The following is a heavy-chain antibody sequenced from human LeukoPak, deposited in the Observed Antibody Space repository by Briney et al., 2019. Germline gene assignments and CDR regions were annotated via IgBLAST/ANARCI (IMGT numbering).Heavy chain of an antibody. J-gene: IGHJ4*02. CDR3: ASQSDYYDSSGYYPESN. CDR1: GGSISSGDYY. V-gene: IGHV4-30-4*01. CDR2: IYYSGST. Sequence: SETLSLTCTVSGGSISSGDYYWSWIRQPPGKGLEWIGYIYYSGSTYYNPSLKSRVTISVDTSKNQFSLKLSSVTAADTAVYYCASQSDYYDSSGYYPESNWGQGTLVTVSS. D-gene: IGHD3-22*01.